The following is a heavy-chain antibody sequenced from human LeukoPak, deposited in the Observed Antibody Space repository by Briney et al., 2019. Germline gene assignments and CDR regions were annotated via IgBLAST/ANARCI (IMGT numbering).Heavy chain of an antibody. V-gene: IGHV3-21*01. J-gene: IGHJ4*02. Sequence: PGGSLRLSCAAAGFTFSSYSMNWVRQAPGKGLEWVSSISTSSTYIYYADSVKGRFTISRDNAKNSLYLQMNSLRAEDTAVYYCARDPPFIIGTTFFDYWGQGTLVTVSS. CDR1: GFTFSSYS. D-gene: IGHD1-20*01. CDR3: ARDPPFIIGTTFFDY. CDR2: ISTSSTYI.